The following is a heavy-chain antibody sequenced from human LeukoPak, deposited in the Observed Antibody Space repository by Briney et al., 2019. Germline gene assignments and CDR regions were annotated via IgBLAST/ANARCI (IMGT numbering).Heavy chain of an antibody. CDR2: INPNSGGT. D-gene: IGHD3-22*01. CDR1: GYTFTGYY. J-gene: IGHJ5*02. CDR3: ARLQMYYYDSSGRSGWFDP. V-gene: IGHV1-2*02. Sequence: APVKVSCKASGYTFTGYYMHWVRQAPGQGLEWMGWINPNSGGTNYAQKFQGRVTMTRDTSISTAYMELSRLRSDDTAVYYCARLQMYYYDSSGRSGWFDPWGQGTLVTVSS.